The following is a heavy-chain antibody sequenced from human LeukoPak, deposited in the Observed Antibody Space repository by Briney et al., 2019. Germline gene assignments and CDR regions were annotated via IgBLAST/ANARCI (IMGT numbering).Heavy chain of an antibody. J-gene: IGHJ4*02. CDR2: ISGSGGST. V-gene: IGHV3-23*01. D-gene: IGHD3-22*01. Sequence: GGSLRLSCPASGFTFSSYAMSWVRQAPGKGLEWVSAISGSGGSTYYAGSVKGRFTISRDNSKNTLYLQMNSLRAEDTAVYYCASKGYYDSSGYYSTWYWGQGTLVTVSS. CDR1: GFTFSSYA. CDR3: ASKGYYDSSGYYSTWY.